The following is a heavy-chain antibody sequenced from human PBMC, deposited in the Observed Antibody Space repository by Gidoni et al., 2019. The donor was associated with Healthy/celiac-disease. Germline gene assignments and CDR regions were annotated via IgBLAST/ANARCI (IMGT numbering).Heavy chain of an antibody. V-gene: IGHV4-39*01. D-gene: IGHD6-19*01. CDR1: GGSISSSSYY. Sequence: QLQLQESGPGLVKPSETLSLTCTVSGGSISSSSYYWGWIRQPPGKGLEWIGSIYYSGSTYYNPSLKSRVTISVDTSKNQFSLKLSSVTAADTAVYYCARGIAVALFDYWGQGTLVTVSS. CDR3: ARGIAVALFDY. CDR2: IYYSGST. J-gene: IGHJ4*02.